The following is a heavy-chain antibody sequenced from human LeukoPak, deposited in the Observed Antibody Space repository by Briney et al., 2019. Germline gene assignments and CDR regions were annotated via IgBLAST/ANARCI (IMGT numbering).Heavy chain of an antibody. CDR2: INPSGGST. CDR3: ASTKGYYYDSSGYYSLDY. D-gene: IGHD3-22*01. J-gene: IGHJ4*02. CDR1: GYTFTSYY. V-gene: IGHV1-46*01. Sequence: ASVRVSCKASGYTFTSYYMHWVRQAPGQGLEWMGIINPSGGSTSYAQKLQGRVTMTRDTSTSTVYTELSSLRSEDTAVYYCASTKGYYYDSSGYYSLDYWGQGTLVTVSS.